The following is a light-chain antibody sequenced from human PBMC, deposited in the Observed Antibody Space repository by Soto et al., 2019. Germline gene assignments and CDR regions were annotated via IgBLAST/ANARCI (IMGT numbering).Light chain of an antibody. Sequence: DIQMTQSPSSLSASVGDRVTITCQASHDITNYLNWYQHKPGKAPKLLIYGASNLETGFPSRFSGSGSGTDFTFTISSLQPEDIATYYCQYCDYLPLFGPGTTVDF. V-gene: IGKV1-33*01. CDR3: QYCDYLPL. J-gene: IGKJ3*01. CDR2: GAS. CDR1: HDITNY.